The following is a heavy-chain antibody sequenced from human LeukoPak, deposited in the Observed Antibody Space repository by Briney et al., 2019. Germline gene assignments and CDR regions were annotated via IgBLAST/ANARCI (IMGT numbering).Heavy chain of an antibody. J-gene: IGHJ4*02. CDR3: ARETVVVAAFDY. V-gene: IGHV1-46*01. Sequence: ASVKVSCKASGYTFTSYYMHWVRQAPGQGLEWMGIINPSGGSTSYAQKLQGRVTMTRDTSTSTVYMELSSLRSEDTAVYYCARETVVVAAFDYWGQGTLVTVSS. CDR1: GYTFTSYY. CDR2: INPSGGST. D-gene: IGHD2-15*01.